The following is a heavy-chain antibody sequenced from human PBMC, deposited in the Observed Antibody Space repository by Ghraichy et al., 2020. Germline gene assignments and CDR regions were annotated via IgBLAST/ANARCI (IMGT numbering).Heavy chain of an antibody. V-gene: IGHV4-34*01. Sequence: SETLSLTCAVYGGSFSGYYWSWIRQPPGKGLEWIGEINHSGSTNYNPSLKSRVTISVDTSKNQFSLKLSSVTAADTAVYYCARQLKTRRLRLGELVDYWGQGTLVTVSS. CDR3: ARQLKTRRLRLGELVDY. D-gene: IGHD3-16*01. CDR2: INHSGST. CDR1: GGSFSGYY. J-gene: IGHJ4*02.